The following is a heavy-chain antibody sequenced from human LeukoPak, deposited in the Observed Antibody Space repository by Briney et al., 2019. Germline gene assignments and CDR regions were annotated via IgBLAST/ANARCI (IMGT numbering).Heavy chain of an antibody. CDR3: ARDLSTSWGDYVLDY. CDR2: IYYSGST. V-gene: IGHV4-31*03. D-gene: IGHD4-17*01. CDR1: GGSISSGGYD. Sequence: SETLSLTCTVSGGSISSGGYDWSWIRQHPGKGLEWIGYIYYSGSTYYNPSLKSRVTISVDTSKNQFSLKLSSVTAADTAVYYCARDLSTSWGDYVLDYWGQGTLVTVSS. J-gene: IGHJ4*02.